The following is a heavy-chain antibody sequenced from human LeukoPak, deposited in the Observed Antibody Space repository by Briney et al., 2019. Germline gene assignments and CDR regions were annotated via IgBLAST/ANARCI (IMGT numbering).Heavy chain of an antibody. V-gene: IGHV4-59*08. CDR2: IYYGGTP. CDR3: ARHGGTLDYFDS. J-gene: IGHJ4*02. CDR1: NGSISTYY. Sequence: PSETLSLTCSVSNGSISTYYWGWIRQSPGKGLEWIGYIYYGGTPSYNPSLKRRVTISVHSPKNHFSLRLTSLTAADTALYYCARHGGTLDYFDSWGPGSLVIVSS. D-gene: IGHD1-26*01.